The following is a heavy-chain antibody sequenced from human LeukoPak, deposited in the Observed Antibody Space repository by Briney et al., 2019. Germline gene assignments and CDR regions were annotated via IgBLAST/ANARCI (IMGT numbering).Heavy chain of an antibody. CDR1: GFTFSSNW. V-gene: IGHV3-74*01. J-gene: IGHJ5*02. CDR2: INSDGSST. CDR3: ARDWEDNSGYHQLGFDP. Sequence: PGGSLRLSCVATGFTFSSNWMHWVRQAPGKGLVWVSRINSDGSSTSYADSVKGRFTISRDNAKNTLYVQMNSLRVEDTAVYYCARDWEDNSGYHQLGFDPWGQGTLVTVSS. D-gene: IGHD3-22*01.